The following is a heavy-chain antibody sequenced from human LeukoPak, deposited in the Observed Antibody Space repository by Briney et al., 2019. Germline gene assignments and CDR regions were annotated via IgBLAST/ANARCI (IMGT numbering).Heavy chain of an antibody. D-gene: IGHD2-2*01. CDR2: INRSGST. CDR3: ARLDCSSTSCHRYYYYYCYMDV. Sequence: SETLSLTCAVYGGSFSGYYWSWIRQPPGKGLEWIGEINRSGSTNYNPSLKSRVTISVDTSKNQFSLKLSSVTAADTAVYYCARLDCSSTSCHRYYYYYCYMDVWGKGTTVTVSS. J-gene: IGHJ6*03. CDR1: GGSFSGYY. V-gene: IGHV4-34*01.